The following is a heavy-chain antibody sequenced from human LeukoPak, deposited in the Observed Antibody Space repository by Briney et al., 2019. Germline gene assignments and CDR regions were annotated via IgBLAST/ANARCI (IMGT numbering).Heavy chain of an antibody. J-gene: IGHJ3*02. V-gene: IGHV5-10-1*01. D-gene: IGHD6-19*01. CDR3: ARRFSSGLDDAFDI. CDR1: GYSFTSYW. CDR2: IDPSDSCT. Sequence: GESLKISCKGSGYSFTSYWISWVRQMPGKGLEWMGRIDPSDSCTNYSPSFQGHVTIPADKSISPAYLQWSSLKASDTAMYYCARRFSSGLDDAFDIWGQGTMVTVSS.